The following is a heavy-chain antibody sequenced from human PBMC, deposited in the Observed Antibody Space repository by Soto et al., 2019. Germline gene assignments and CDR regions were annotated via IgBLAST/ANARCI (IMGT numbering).Heavy chain of an antibody. CDR2: ISGSGASA. CDR3: AKELRDYDYVWGSYRFDD. CDR1: GVSFGTYY. V-gene: IGHV3-23*01. D-gene: IGHD3-16*02. Sequence: GVSFGTYYWGWIRQPPGKGLEWVSSISGSGASAYYADSLKGRFTISRDNSKNTLYLQMNSLRAEDTAVYYCAKELRDYDYVWGSYRFDDWGQGTRVTVSS. J-gene: IGHJ4*02.